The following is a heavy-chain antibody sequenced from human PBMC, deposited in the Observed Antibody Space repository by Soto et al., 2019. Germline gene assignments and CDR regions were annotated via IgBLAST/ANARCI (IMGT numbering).Heavy chain of an antibody. Sequence: GGSLRLSCAASGFTFSSYAMHWVRQAPGKGLEWVAVISYDGSNKYYADSVKGRFTISRDNSKNTLYLQMNSLRAEDTAVYYCARTYYHYYGMDVWGQGTTVSVSS. J-gene: IGHJ6*02. CDR2: ISYDGSNK. CDR1: GFTFSSYA. CDR3: ARTYYHYYGMDV. V-gene: IGHV3-30-3*01.